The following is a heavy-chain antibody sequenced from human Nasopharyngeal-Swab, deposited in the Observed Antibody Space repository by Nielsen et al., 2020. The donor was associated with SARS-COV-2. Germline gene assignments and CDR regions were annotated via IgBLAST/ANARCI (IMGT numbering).Heavy chain of an antibody. CDR1: GYTFTSYY. Sequence: ASVKVSCKASGYTFTSYYMHWVRQAPGQGLEWMGIINPSGGSTSYAQKFQGRVTMTRDTSTSTVYMELSSLRSEDTAVYYCARGSLRFLEWSYYYYYMDVWGKGPRSPSP. J-gene: IGHJ6*03. CDR3: ARGSLRFLEWSYYYYYMDV. D-gene: IGHD3-3*01. V-gene: IGHV1-46*01. CDR2: INPSGGST.